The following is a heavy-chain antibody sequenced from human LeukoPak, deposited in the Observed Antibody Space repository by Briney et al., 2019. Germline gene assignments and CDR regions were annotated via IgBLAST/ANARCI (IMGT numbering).Heavy chain of an antibody. D-gene: IGHD1-26*01. CDR3: AKYGPQDSGSSHFDY. CDR2: IIDSGNSI. V-gene: IGHV3-23*01. Sequence: PGGSLRLSCAASGFTFSSCAMSWVRQAPGKGLEWVSTIIDSGNSIYYADSAEGRFTISRDNSKNTLFLQMNSLRAEDTAIYYCAKYGPQDSGSSHFDYWGQGALVTVSS. J-gene: IGHJ4*02. CDR1: GFTFSSCA.